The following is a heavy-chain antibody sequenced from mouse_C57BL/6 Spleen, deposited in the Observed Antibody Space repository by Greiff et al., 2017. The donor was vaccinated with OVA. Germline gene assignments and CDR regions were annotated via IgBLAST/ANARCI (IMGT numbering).Heavy chain of an antibody. CDR3: ARSNYGSSYDY. CDR1: GYAFTNYL. CDR2: INPGSGGT. J-gene: IGHJ2*01. D-gene: IGHD1-1*01. Sequence: QVQLKQSGAELVRPGTSVKVSCKASGYAFTNYLIEWVKQRPGQGLEWIGVINPGSGGTNYNEKFKGKATLTADKSSSTAYMQRSSLTSEDSAVYFCARSNYGSSYDYWGQGTTLTVSS. V-gene: IGHV1-54*01.